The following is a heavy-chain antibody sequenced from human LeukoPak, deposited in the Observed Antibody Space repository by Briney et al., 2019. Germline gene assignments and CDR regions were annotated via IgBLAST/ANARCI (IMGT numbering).Heavy chain of an antibody. Sequence: QPGGSLRLSCAASGFTFSNYAMTWVRQAPGKGLEWVSGISGSGSSTYYADSVKGRFSISRDNAKNTLYLQMNSLRAEDTAVYYCGRDLGGRSGYWGQGTLVTVSS. V-gene: IGHV3-23*01. CDR2: ISGSGSST. CDR1: GFTFSNYA. D-gene: IGHD1-26*01. CDR3: GRDLGGRSGY. J-gene: IGHJ4*02.